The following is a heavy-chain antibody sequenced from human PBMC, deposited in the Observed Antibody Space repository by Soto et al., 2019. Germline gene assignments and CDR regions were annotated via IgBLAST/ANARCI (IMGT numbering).Heavy chain of an antibody. J-gene: IGHJ3*02. CDR2: MNAGNGNT. CDR3: ARDCTYCGGDTGREAFDI. D-gene: IGHD2-21*01. CDR1: GYTFNIYA. V-gene: IGHV1-3*01. Sequence: AASVKVSCKASGYTFNIYAIHWVRQAPGQRPEWMGWMNAGNGNTEYSPKFHGRVTMTRDRYARAAYMELSGLTSEDTAVYYCARDCTYCGGDTGREAFDIWG.